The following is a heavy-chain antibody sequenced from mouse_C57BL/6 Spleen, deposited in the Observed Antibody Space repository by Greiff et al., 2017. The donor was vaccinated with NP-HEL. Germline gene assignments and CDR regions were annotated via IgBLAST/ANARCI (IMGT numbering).Heavy chain of an antibody. D-gene: IGHD1-1*01. Sequence: QVQLQQPGAELVRPGSSVKLSCKASGYTFTSYWMHWVKQRPIQGLEWIGNIDPSDSDTHYNQKFKDKATLTADKSSSTAYMQLSSLTSEVSAVYYGARWTTEGYFEGWGTGTTVTVSS. J-gene: IGHJ1*03. CDR1: GYTFTSYW. CDR2: IDPSDSDT. V-gene: IGHV1-52*01. CDR3: ARWTTEGYFEG.